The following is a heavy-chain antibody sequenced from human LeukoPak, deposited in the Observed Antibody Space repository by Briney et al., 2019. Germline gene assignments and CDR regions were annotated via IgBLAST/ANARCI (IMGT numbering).Heavy chain of an antibody. CDR3: AKDIAGRSSSTREYYYYYGMDV. V-gene: IGHV3-30*18. Sequence: PGGSLRLSCAASGFTFSSYGMHWVRQDPGKGLEWVAVISYDGSNKYYADSVKGRFTISRDNSKNTLYLQMNSLRAEDTAVYYCAKDIAGRSSSTREYYYYYGMDVWGKGTTVTVSS. D-gene: IGHD2-2*01. CDR2: ISYDGSNK. CDR1: GFTFSSYG. J-gene: IGHJ6*04.